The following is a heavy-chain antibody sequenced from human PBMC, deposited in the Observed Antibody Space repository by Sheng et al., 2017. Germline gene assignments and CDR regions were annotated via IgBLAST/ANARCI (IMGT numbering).Heavy chain of an antibody. V-gene: IGHV4-34*01. Sequence: QVQLQQWGAGLLKPSETLSLTCAVYGGSFSGYYWSWIRKPPGKGLEWIGEINHSGSTNYNPSLKSRVTISVDTSKNQFSLKLSSVTAADTAVYYCXARRPGAATGYWGQGTLVTVSS. CDR2: INHSGST. CDR3: XARRPGAATGY. CDR1: GGSFSGYY. J-gene: IGHJ4*02. D-gene: IGHD4-4*01.